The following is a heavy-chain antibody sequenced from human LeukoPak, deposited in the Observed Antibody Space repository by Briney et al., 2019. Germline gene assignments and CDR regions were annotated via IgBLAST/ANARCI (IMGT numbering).Heavy chain of an antibody. CDR3: ASASIAARANWFDP. Sequence: PPETLSLTCTVSGGSISSYYWSWIRQPPGKGLEWLGYIYSSGSTNYNPSLKSRVTISVDTSKNQFSLKLSSVTAADTAVYYCASASIAARANWFDPWGQGTLVTVSS. CDR2: IYSSGST. V-gene: IGHV4-59*08. CDR1: GGSISSYY. D-gene: IGHD6-6*01. J-gene: IGHJ5*02.